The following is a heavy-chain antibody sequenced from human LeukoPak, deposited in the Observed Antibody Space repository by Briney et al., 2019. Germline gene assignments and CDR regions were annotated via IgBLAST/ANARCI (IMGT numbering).Heavy chain of an antibody. Sequence: PGGSLRLSCVASGFTFSSYWMTWVRQSPGKGLEWVANIKPDGTQNYYVDSVKGRFTISRDNAKNSLYLQMNSLRADETAVYYCARLRPYSSSWHAYYGMDVWGQGTTVTVSS. CDR1: GFTFSSYW. V-gene: IGHV3-7*04. CDR3: ARLRPYSSSWHAYYGMDV. J-gene: IGHJ6*02. CDR2: IKPDGTQN. D-gene: IGHD6-13*01.